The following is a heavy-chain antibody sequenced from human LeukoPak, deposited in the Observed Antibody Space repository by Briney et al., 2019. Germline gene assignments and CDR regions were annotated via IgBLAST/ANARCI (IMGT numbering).Heavy chain of an antibody. CDR3: ATERGYDILTGYYNVEASTRSKPTRYYYYYMDV. Sequence: ASVKVSCKLSGYTFTDYYMHWVQQAPGKGLEWMGLVDPEDGETIYAEKFQGRVTITADTSTDTAYMELSSLRSEDTAVYYCATERGYDILTGYYNVEASTRSKPTRYYYYYMDVWGKGTTVTVSS. CDR2: VDPEDGET. D-gene: IGHD3-9*01. V-gene: IGHV1-69-2*01. J-gene: IGHJ6*03. CDR1: GYTFTDYY.